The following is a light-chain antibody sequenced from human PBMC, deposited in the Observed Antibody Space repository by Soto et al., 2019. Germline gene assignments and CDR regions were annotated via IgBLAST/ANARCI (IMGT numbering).Light chain of an antibody. CDR1: QPISDY. CDR2: TAS. V-gene: IGKV1-39*01. Sequence: DIQMTQSPSSLSASVGDRVTITCRTSQPISDYLNWYQQKPGKAPTLLIYTASNLQSGVPSRFSGSGSGTHFTLTISSLQPEDFAVYYCQQYNNWPPITFGQGTRLEIK. J-gene: IGKJ5*01. CDR3: QQYNNWPPIT.